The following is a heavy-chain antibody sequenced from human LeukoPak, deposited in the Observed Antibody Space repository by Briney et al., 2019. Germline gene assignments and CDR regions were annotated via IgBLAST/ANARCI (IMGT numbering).Heavy chain of an antibody. CDR1: GFTFSSYA. D-gene: IGHD3-22*01. J-gene: IGHJ3*02. Sequence: GVSLRLSCAASGFTFSSYAMSWVRQAPGKGLEWVSAISGSGGSTYYADSVKGRFTISRDNSKNTLYLQMNSLRAEDTAVYYCAKDLPPYYYDSRTSDAFDIWGQGTMVTVSS. V-gene: IGHV3-23*01. CDR3: AKDLPPYYYDSRTSDAFDI. CDR2: ISGSGGST.